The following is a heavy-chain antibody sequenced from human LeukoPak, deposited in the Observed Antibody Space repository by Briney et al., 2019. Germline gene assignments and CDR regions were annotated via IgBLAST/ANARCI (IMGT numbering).Heavy chain of an antibody. D-gene: IGHD3-10*01. CDR3: ARDLLWFGVPGY. CDR1: GYTFTSYG. V-gene: IGHV1-18*01. CDR2: ISAYNGNT. Sequence: ASVKVSCKASGYTFTSYGISWVRQAPGQGLEWMGWISAYNGNTNYAQKFQGRVTMTRDTSISTAYMELSRLRSDDTAVYYCARDLLWFGVPGYWGQGTLVTVSS. J-gene: IGHJ4*02.